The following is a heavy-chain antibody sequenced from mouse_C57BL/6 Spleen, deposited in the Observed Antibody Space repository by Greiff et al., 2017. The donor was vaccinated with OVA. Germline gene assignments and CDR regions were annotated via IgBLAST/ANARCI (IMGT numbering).Heavy chain of an antibody. V-gene: IGHV1-54*01. Sequence: QVQLQQPGAELVRPGTSVKVSCKASGYAFTNYLIEWVKQRPGQGLEWIGVINPGSGGTNYNEKFKGKATLTADKSSSTAYMQLSSLTSEDSAVYFCAKTAQATRFFAYWGQGTLVTVSA. CDR2: INPGSGGT. CDR1: GYAFTNYL. CDR3: AKTAQATRFFAY. D-gene: IGHD3-2*02. J-gene: IGHJ3*01.